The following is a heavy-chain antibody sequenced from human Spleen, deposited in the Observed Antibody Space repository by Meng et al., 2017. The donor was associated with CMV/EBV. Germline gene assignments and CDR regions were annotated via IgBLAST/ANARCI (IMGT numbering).Heavy chain of an antibody. CDR1: FSTSG. Sequence: FSTSGVNWLRQAPGQGLEWMGGIIPIFGTENYAQKFQGRVTITTDESARTAYMELSSLRSEDTAIYYCARVKNSLRVQNQPPEYYFDYWGQGTLVTVSS. D-gene: IGHD2/OR15-2a*01. CDR3: ARVKNSLRVQNQPPEYYFDY. J-gene: IGHJ4*02. CDR2: IIPIFGTE. V-gene: IGHV1-69*05.